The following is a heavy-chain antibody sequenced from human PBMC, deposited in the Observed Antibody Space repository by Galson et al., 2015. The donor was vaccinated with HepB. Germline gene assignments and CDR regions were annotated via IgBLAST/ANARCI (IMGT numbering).Heavy chain of an antibody. D-gene: IGHD5-18*01. CDR2: AYYSGTA. CDR1: GGSITRTSFY. Sequence: ETLSLTCAVSGGSITRTSFYWGWIRQSPGKGLEWIGIAYYSGTAYYNPSLKSRADLSVDKSKNQFSLRLTSVTAADTAIYYYARTGYIYGYPLGSHFDIWGQGVLVTVSS. V-gene: IGHV4-39*07. J-gene: IGHJ4*02. CDR3: ARTGYIYGYPLGSHFDI.